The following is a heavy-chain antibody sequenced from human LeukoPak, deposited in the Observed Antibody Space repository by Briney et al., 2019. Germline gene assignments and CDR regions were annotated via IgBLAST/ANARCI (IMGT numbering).Heavy chain of an antibody. Sequence: SVKVSCKASGGTFSSYAISWVRQAPGQGLEWMGRIIPILGIANYAQKFQGRVTITADKSTSTAYMELSSLRSEDTAVYYCARSRSRMATSSIDSWCQGALVTVSS. V-gene: IGHV1-69*04. CDR2: IIPILGIA. CDR1: GGTFSSYA. D-gene: IGHD5-24*01. CDR3: ARSRSRMATSSIDS. J-gene: IGHJ4*02.